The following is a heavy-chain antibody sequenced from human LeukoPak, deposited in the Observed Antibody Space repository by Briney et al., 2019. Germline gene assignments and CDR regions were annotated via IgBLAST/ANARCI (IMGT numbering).Heavy chain of an antibody. CDR3: ARVRSVGGNPHAFNI. Sequence: PGTSLRLSCAASGVTFSGYSMNWVRQAPGKGLEWVSAITATSLHIYYADSVKGRFTISRDNAKNSPYLQMNSLRVEDTALYYCARVRSVGGNPHAFNIWGQGTMVTVSS. J-gene: IGHJ3*02. V-gene: IGHV3-21*01. CDR1: GVTFSGYS. CDR2: ITATSLHI. D-gene: IGHD4-23*01.